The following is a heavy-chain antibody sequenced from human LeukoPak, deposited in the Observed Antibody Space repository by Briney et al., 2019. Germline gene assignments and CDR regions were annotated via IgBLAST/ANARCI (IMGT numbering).Heavy chain of an antibody. D-gene: IGHD4-17*01. Sequence: GGSLRLSCAASGFTFSRYSMNWVRQAPGKGLEWVSAISGSGGSTYYADSVKGRFTISRDNSKNTLYLQMNSLRAEDTAVYYCAKVSYGDQHFDYWGQGTLVTVSS. CDR1: GFTFSRYS. CDR2: ISGSGGST. V-gene: IGHV3-23*01. J-gene: IGHJ4*02. CDR3: AKVSYGDQHFDY.